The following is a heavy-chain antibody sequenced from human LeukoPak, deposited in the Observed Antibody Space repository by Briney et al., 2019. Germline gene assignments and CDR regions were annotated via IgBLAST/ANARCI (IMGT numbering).Heavy chain of an antibody. J-gene: IGHJ4*02. CDR1: GLTSSSYG. CDR3: GKGADTALDY. D-gene: IGHD5-18*01. CDR2: ISGSGGST. V-gene: IGHV3-23*01. Sequence: GGSLSPSCAASGLTSSSYGMSCVRQPPGKGLEWVPAISGSGGSTYYAESVKGRFSNSRDNSKNTLYLQMSSLRAEDTAVDCCGKGADTALDYWGRGTLVTVSS.